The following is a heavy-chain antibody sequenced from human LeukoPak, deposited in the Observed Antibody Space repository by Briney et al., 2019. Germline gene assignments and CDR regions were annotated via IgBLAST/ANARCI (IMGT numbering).Heavy chain of an antibody. Sequence: SQTLSLTCTVSGGSISSGSYYWSWIRQPAGKGLEWIGRIYTSGSTNYNPSLKSRVTLSVDTSKNQFSLKLSSVTAADTAVYYCARAGQAYYFDYWGQGTLVTVSS. D-gene: IGHD3-10*01. CDR3: ARAGQAYYFDY. CDR2: IYTSGST. V-gene: IGHV4-61*02. J-gene: IGHJ4*02. CDR1: GGSISSGSYY.